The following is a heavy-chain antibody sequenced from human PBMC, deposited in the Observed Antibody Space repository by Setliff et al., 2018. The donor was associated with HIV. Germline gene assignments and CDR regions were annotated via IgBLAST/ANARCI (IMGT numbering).Heavy chain of an antibody. CDR3: ARDDYGDYVGDY. J-gene: IGHJ4*02. D-gene: IGHD4-17*01. Sequence: ASVKVSCKASGYTFINYGISWVRQAPGQGLEWMGWISTYNGNTDYAQKLQGRVTMTTDTSTSTAYMELRSLRSDDSAVYYCARDDYGDYVGDYWGQGTLVTVSS. CDR1: GYTFINYG. CDR2: ISTYNGNT. V-gene: IGHV1-18*01.